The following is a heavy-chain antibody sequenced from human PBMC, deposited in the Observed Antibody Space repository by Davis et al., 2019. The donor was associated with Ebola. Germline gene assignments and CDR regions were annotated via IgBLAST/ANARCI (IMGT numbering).Heavy chain of an antibody. J-gene: IGHJ4*02. CDR3: ARGQLMDYGDYLDY. D-gene: IGHD4-17*01. CDR2: LGTSADT. Sequence: GESLKISCAASGFVFRNYVMSWVRQAPGKGLEWVSTLGTSADTYYADSVKGRFTISRDNSKNTLYLQMNSLRAEDTAVYYCARGQLMDYGDYLDYWGQGTLVTVSS. CDR1: GFVFRNYV. V-gene: IGHV3-23*01.